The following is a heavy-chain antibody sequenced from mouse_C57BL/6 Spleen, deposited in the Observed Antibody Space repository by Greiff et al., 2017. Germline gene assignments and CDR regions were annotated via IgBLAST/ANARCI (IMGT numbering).Heavy chain of an antibody. J-gene: IGHJ4*01. Sequence: VQLQQPGAELVMPGASVKLSCKASGYTFTSSWMHWVKQRPGQGLEWIGEIDPSDSYTNYNQKFKGKSTLTVDKSSSTAYMQLSSLTSEDSAVYYCARRTGTGAMDYWGQGTSVTVSS. D-gene: IGHD4-1*01. CDR2: IDPSDSYT. CDR3: ARRTGTGAMDY. V-gene: IGHV1-69*01. CDR1: GYTFTSSW.